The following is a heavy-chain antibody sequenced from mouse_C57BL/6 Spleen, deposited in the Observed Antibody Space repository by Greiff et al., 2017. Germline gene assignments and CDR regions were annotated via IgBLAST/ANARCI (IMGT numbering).Heavy chain of an antibody. D-gene: IGHD2-5*01. CDR2: ISYDGSN. V-gene: IGHV3-6*01. Sequence: EVKLQESGPGLVKPSQSLSLTCSVTGYSITSGYYWNWIRQFPGNKLEWMGYISYDGSNNYNPSLKNRISITRDTSKNQFFLKLNSVTTEDTATYYCARRSNFYWYFDVWGTGTTVTVSS. CDR1: GYSITSGYY. CDR3: ARRSNFYWYFDV. J-gene: IGHJ1*03.